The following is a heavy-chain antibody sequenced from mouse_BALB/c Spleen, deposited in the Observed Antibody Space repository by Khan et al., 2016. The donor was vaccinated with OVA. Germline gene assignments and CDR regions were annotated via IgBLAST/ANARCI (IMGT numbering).Heavy chain of an antibody. V-gene: IGHV9-3-1*01. J-gene: IGHJ4*01. Sequence: QIQLVQSGPELRKPGETVKISCKASGYTFTNCGMNWVQQAPGKGLKWMGWINTYTGEPTYADDFKGRFAFSLETSASTAYLQINNLKNEDTATYCCARPPYFSYVLDYWGQGTSVTVSS. CDR1: GYTFTNCG. D-gene: IGHD2-10*01. CDR3: ARPPYFSYVLDY. CDR2: INTYTGEP.